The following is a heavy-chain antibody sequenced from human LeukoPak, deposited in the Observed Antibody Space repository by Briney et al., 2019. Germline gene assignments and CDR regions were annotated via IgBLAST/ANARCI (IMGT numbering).Heavy chain of an antibody. CDR2: IYANGST. Sequence: PGGSLRLSCAASGFTLRVNYMTWVRQAPGKGLEWVSVIYANGSTYYPDSVKGRFTISRDNAKNSLYLQMNSLRVEDTALYYCARVRSVGGNPHAFNIWGQGTMVTVSS. J-gene: IGHJ3*02. CDR1: GFTLRVNY. D-gene: IGHD4-23*01. CDR3: ARVRSVGGNPHAFNI. V-gene: IGHV3-53*01.